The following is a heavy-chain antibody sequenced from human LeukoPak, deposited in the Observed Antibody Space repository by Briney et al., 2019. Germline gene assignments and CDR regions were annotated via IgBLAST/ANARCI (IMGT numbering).Heavy chain of an antibody. CDR1: GGSISSSGYY. V-gene: IGHV4-39*01. CDR2: IYYSGST. Sequence: PSETLSLTCTVSGGSISSSGYYWGWIRHPPGKGLEWIGTIYYSGSTYYNPSLTSPVTISVDTSKMQFSLKLTSVTAAYTGVYYCARSRTLTTHFDYWGQGTLVTVSS. D-gene: IGHD4-11*01. J-gene: IGHJ4*01. CDR3: ARSRTLTTHFDY.